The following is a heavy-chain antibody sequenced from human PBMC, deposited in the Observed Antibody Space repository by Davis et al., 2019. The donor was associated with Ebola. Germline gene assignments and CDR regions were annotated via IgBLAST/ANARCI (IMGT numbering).Heavy chain of an antibody. CDR3: ARDVEAPNWFDP. CDR1: GFTFSSYS. V-gene: IGHV3-21*04. Sequence: GGSLRLSCAASGFTFSSYSMNWVRQAPGKGLEWVSSISSSSSYIYYADSVKGRFTISRDSAKNSLYLQMNSLRAEDTAVYYCARDVEAPNWFDPWGQGTLVTVSS. J-gene: IGHJ5*02. CDR2: ISSSSSYI.